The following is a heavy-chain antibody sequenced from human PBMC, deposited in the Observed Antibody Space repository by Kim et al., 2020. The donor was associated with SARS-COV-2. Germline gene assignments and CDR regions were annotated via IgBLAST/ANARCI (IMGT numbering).Heavy chain of an antibody. CDR1: GYSFTSYW. D-gene: IGHD1-26*01. CDR2: IYPGDSDT. CDR3: ARLTHIDIVGANYFDY. Sequence: GESLKISCKGSGYSFTSYWIGWVRQMPGKGLEWMGIIYPGDSDTRYSPSFQGQVTISADKSISTAYLQWSSLKASDTAMYYCARLTHIDIVGANYFDYWGQGTLVTVSS. V-gene: IGHV5-51*01. J-gene: IGHJ4*02.